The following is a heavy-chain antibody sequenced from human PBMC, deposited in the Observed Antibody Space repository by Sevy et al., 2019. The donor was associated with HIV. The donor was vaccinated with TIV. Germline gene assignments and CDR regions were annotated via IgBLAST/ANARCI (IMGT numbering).Heavy chain of an antibody. CDR3: ARDRRNDYNGPAHYLDV. J-gene: IGHJ6*03. Sequence: SETLSLTCSVSGGSITSGFYSWTWIRQPAGKGLEWIGHLYTSVSNNYNSSLKSRVTISVDTSKNQFSMKLNSVTAADTAVYYCARDRRNDYNGPAHYLDVWGKGTTVTVSS. CDR1: GGSITSGFYS. V-gene: IGHV4-61*09. CDR2: LYTSVSN. D-gene: IGHD4-4*01.